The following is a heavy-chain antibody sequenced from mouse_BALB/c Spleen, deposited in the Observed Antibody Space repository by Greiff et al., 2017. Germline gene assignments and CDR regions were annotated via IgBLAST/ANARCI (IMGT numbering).Heavy chain of an antibody. V-gene: IGHV3-1*02. CDR2: IHYSGST. Sequence: EVQLKESGPDLVKPSQSLSLTCTVTGYSITSGYSWHWTRQFPGNKLEWMGYIHYSGSTNYNPSLKSRISITRDTSKNQFFLQLNSVTTEDTATYYCARSRNGLPTWFAYWGQGTLVTVSA. CDR3: ARSRNGLPTWFAY. J-gene: IGHJ3*01. CDR1: GYSITSGYS. D-gene: IGHD2-2*01.